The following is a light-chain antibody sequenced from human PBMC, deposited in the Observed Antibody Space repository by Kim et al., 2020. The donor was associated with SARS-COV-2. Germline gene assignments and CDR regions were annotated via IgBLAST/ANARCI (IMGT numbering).Light chain of an antibody. V-gene: IGLV3-19*01. Sequence: ALGQTVRITCQGDSLRTKYAGWYQQKPGQTPILVIYGKNNRPSGIPDRFSGSSSGNTASLTITGAQAEDEADYYCNSRDSSGDYVIFGGGTKLTVL. J-gene: IGLJ2*01. CDR3: NSRDSSGDYVI. CDR2: GKN. CDR1: SLRTKY.